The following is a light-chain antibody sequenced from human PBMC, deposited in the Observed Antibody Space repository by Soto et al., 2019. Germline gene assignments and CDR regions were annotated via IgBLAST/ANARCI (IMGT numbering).Light chain of an antibody. Sequence: ETVMTQSPATLSVSPGERSTLSCMASQSVSINLAWFQHKPGQAPRILIHGASTRATGITARFSGSGSGKEFTLTISSLQSEDFAVYYCQQRSNWLWTVGQGTKVEIK. CDR3: QQRSNWLWT. J-gene: IGKJ1*01. CDR2: GAS. V-gene: IGKV3-15*01. CDR1: QSVSIN.